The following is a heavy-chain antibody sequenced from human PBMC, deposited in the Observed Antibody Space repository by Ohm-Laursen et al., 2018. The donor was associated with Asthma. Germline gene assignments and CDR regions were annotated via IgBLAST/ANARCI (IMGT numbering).Heavy chain of an antibody. J-gene: IGHJ6*02. D-gene: IGHD3-10*01. V-gene: IGHV4-61*08. CDR3: ARVITMVRGVYYYGMDV. CDR2: IYYSGST. CDR1: GGSISSGGYY. Sequence: SQTLSLTCTVSGGSISSGGYYWSWIRQPPGKGLEWIGYIYYSGSTTYNPSLKSRVTISVDTSKNQFSLKLSSVTAADTAVYYCARVITMVRGVYYYGMDVWGQGTTVTVSS.